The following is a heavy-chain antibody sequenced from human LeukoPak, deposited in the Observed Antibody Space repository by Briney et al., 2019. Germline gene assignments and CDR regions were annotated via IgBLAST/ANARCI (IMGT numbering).Heavy chain of an antibody. D-gene: IGHD1-14*01. CDR1: AYIFTGYY. CDR2: IDPNNGDT. V-gene: IGHV1-2*02. Sequence: ASVKASCKASAYIFTGYYLHWVRQAPGQGPEWMAWIDPNNGDTDYAQKFQGRVTMTRDRSITTVYMDLTRLTSDDTAVYYCARRSRNGLDAFDIWGHGTMVTVSS. CDR3: ARRSRNGLDAFDI. J-gene: IGHJ3*02.